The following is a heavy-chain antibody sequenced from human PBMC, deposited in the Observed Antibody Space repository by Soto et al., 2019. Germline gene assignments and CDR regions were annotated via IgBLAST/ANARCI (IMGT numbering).Heavy chain of an antibody. D-gene: IGHD5-18*01. J-gene: IGHJ4*02. CDR1: GFTFRSFA. CDR3: AGLGYSSQDV. CDR2: ISGTGDGT. V-gene: IGHV3-23*01. Sequence: QPVGSLRLSCAASGFTFRSFALNWVRQAPGKGLEWVSAISGTGDGTDYVDSVKGRFTVSRDNSKNTLHLLMNSLRAEDTAVYYCAGLGYSSQDVWGQGTLVTVS.